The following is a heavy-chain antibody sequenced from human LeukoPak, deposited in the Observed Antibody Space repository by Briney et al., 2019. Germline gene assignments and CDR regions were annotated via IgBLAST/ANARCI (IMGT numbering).Heavy chain of an antibody. CDR1: GDSFSSNSAS. Sequence: SQTLSLTCFISGDSFSSNSASWNWVRQSPSRGLEWLSRTYYRSKWSSDYALSMKSRITINPDTSKNQISLQLNSVTPEDTAVYYCVRDRDTAAGGRYYYYGMDVWGQGTTDTVSS. CDR2: TYYRSKWSS. D-gene: IGHD6-13*01. CDR3: VRDRDTAAGGRYYYYGMDV. V-gene: IGHV6-1*01. J-gene: IGHJ6*02.